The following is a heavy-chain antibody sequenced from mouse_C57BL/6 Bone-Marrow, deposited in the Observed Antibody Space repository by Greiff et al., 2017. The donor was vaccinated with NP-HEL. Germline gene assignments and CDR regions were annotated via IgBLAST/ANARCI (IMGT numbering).Heavy chain of an antibody. CDR2: SRNKANDYTT. CDR1: GFTFSDFY. D-gene: IGHD1-1*01. Sequence: EVKLVESGGGLVQSGRSLRLSCATSGFTFSDFYMEWVRQAPGMGLEWIAASRNKANDYTTEYSASVKGRFIVSRDTSQSILYLQMNALRAEDTAIYYCARDAPYGSYFDYWGQGTTLTVSS. J-gene: IGHJ2*01. CDR3: ARDAPYGSYFDY. V-gene: IGHV7-1*01.